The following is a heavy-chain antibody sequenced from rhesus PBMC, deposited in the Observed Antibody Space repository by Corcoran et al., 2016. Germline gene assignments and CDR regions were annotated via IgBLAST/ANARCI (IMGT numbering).Heavy chain of an antibody. V-gene: IGHV2-95*01. CDR2: ICWSDTK. D-gene: IGHD3S6*01. CDR1: GFSINTAETG. J-gene: IGHJ5-1*01. CDR3: ARLPTRRFDV. Sequence: QVTLKESGPALVKPTQTLTLTCTFSGFSINTAETGVGWIRQSPGKALEWLASICWSDTKYYSTSLKSMLTISKDPSKNLVILTMTNMDPVDTATYYCARLPTRRFDVWGPGVLVTVSS.